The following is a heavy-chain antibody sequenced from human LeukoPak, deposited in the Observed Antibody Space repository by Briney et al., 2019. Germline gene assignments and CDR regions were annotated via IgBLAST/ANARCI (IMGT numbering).Heavy chain of an antibody. CDR2: ISGSGGST. J-gene: IGHJ6*03. Sequence: GGSLRLSCVASGFTFSSRDWMTWVRQAPGKGLEWVSAISGSGGSTYYADSVKGRFTISRDNSKNTLYLQMNSLRAEDTAVYYCAKDYYCSGGSCYFIGYYYYYYMDVWGKGTTVTVSS. CDR1: GFTFSSRDW. D-gene: IGHD2-15*01. CDR3: AKDYYCSGGSCYFIGYYYYYYMDV. V-gene: IGHV3-23*01.